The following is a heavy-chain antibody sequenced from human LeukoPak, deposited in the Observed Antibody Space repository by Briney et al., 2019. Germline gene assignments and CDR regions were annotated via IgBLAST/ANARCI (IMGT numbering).Heavy chain of an antibody. CDR2: IYYSGST. CDR3: ARGLRYFEFDY. D-gene: IGHD3-9*01. J-gene: IGHJ4*02. V-gene: IGHV4-39*07. Sequence: SETLSLTCAVSGGSISSSSYYWGWIRQPPGKGLEWIGSIYYSGSTYYNPSLKSRVTISVDTSKNQFSLKLSSVTAADTAVYYCARGLRYFEFDYWGQGTLVTVSS. CDR1: GGSISSSSYY.